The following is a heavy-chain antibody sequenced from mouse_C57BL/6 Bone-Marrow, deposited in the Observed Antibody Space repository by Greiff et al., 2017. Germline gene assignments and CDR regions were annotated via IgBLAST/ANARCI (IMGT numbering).Heavy chain of an antibody. CDR1: GYTFTDYY. CDR3: ASEGDYFDY. J-gene: IGHJ2*01. Sequence: EVQLQQSGPVLVKPGASVKMSCKASGYTFTDYYMNWVKQSPGKSLEWIGVINPYNGGTSYNQKFKGKATLTVDKSSSTAYMELNSLTSEDSAVYYCASEGDYFDYWGQGTTLTVSS. V-gene: IGHV1-19*01. CDR2: INPYNGGT.